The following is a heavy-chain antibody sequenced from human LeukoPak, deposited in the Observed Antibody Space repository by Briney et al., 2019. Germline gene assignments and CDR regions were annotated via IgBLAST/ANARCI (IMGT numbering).Heavy chain of an antibody. D-gene: IGHD3-22*01. CDR2: IWYDGSNK. CDR1: GFTFSNYG. V-gene: IGHV3-33*08. J-gene: IGHJ4*02. CDR3: AREWGLESSGYYYAY. Sequence: GGSLRLSCAASGFTFSNYGMHWVRQAPGKGLEWVAVIWYDGSNKNYKDSVKGRFTISRDNSKNTLYLQMNSLRAEDTAVYYCAREWGLESSGYYYAYWGQGILVTVSS.